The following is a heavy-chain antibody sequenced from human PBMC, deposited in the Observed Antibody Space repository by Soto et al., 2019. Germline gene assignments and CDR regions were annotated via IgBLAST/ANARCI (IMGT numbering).Heavy chain of an antibody. J-gene: IGHJ6*03. V-gene: IGHV5-51*01. CDR1: GYSFTSYW. CDR3: ARHRDSSVYVGILYSQYYMVF. Sequence: PGESLKISCKGSGYSFTSYWIGWVRQMPGKGLEWMGIIYPGDSDTRYSPSFQGQVTISADKSISTAYLQWSSLKASDTAMYYCARHRDSSVYVGILYSQYYMVFSCKAITVTVS. D-gene: IGHD5-18*01. CDR2: IYPGDSDT.